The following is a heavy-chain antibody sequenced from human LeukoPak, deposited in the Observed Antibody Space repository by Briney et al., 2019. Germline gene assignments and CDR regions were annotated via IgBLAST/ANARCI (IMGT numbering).Heavy chain of an antibody. Sequence: GGSLRLSCAASGFTFSSYSMNWVRQAPGKGLEWVSSISGSSTYIYYADSVKGRFSISRDNANNSLYLQMNSLRAEDTAVYYCVRDSGSSYGYYFLHWGQGTLVTVSS. J-gene: IGHJ1*01. CDR1: GFTFSSYS. D-gene: IGHD1-26*01. CDR2: ISGSSTYI. V-gene: IGHV3-21*01. CDR3: VRDSGSSYGYYFLH.